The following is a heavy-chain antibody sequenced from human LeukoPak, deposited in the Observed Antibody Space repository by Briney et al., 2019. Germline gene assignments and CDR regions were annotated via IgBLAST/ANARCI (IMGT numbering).Heavy chain of an antibody. D-gene: IGHD3-22*01. CDR3: VNYYDSSGYLWLDY. J-gene: IGHJ4*02. CDR2: IYSGGST. Sequence: GGSLRLSCAASGFTVSSNYMSWVRQAPGKGLEWVSVIYSGGSTYYADSVKGRFTISRDNSKNSLYLQMNSLRAEDTAVYYCVNYYDSSGYLWLDYWGQGTLVTVSS. CDR1: GFTVSSNY. V-gene: IGHV3-66*01.